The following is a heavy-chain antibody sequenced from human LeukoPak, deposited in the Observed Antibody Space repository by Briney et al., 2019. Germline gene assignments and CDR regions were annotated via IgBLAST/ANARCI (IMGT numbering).Heavy chain of an antibody. CDR1: GFTFSSYG. CDR3: AKELVVYSSGLYYFDY. J-gene: IGHJ4*02. Sequence: GGSLRLSCAASGFTFSSYGMHWVRQAPGHGLEWVAVISYDGSNKYYADSVKGRFTISRDNSKNTLYLQMNSLRAEDTAVYYCAKELVVYSSGLYYFDYWGQGTLVTVSS. V-gene: IGHV3-30*18. D-gene: IGHD6-19*01. CDR2: ISYDGSNK.